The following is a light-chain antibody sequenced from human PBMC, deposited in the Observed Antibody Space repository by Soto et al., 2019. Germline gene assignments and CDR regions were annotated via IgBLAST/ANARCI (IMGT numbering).Light chain of an antibody. Sequence: QSALTDPAAGRRTPRQTITISCTGTSSDVGGYDYVSWYQLHPGKAPKLMVFEVSNRPSGVSYRFSGSKSGNTASLTISGLQAEDEADYFCSSYSISTAYLFGTGTKVTVL. CDR3: SSYSISTAYL. V-gene: IGLV2-14*01. CDR2: EVS. CDR1: SSDVGGYDY. J-gene: IGLJ1*01.